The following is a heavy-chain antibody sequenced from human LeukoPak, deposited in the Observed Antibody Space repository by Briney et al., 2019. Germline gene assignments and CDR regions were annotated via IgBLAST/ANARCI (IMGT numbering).Heavy chain of an antibody. D-gene: IGHD4-11*01. Sequence: PGGSLRLSCAVSGFTFNRFWMHWVRQAPGKGLEWVSLISGDGGSTYYADSVKGRFTISRDNSKNMLYLQMNSLRAEDTAVYYCARVSDYSNYFDFWGQGTLVTVSS. J-gene: IGHJ4*02. CDR3: ARVSDYSNYFDF. CDR2: ISGDGGST. V-gene: IGHV3-74*01. CDR1: GFTFNRFW.